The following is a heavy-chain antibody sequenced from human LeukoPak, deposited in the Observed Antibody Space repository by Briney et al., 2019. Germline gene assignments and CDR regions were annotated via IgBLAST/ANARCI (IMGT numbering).Heavy chain of an antibody. V-gene: IGHV3-49*04. D-gene: IGHD6-13*01. CDR1: GFTFGDYA. J-gene: IGHJ2*01. CDR2: IRSKAYGGTT. Sequence: HPGGTLRLSCTASGFTFGDYAMSWVRQAPGKGREWVGFIRSKAYGGTTEYAASVKGRFTISRDDSKSIAYLQMNSLKTEDTAVYYCTKCIAAAGRWYFDLWGRGTLVTVSS. CDR3: TKCIAAAGRWYFDL.